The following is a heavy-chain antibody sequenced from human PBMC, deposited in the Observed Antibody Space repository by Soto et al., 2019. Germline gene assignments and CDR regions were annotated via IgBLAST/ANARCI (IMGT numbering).Heavy chain of an antibody. D-gene: IGHD4-17*01. CDR1: GDTISSGGYS. V-gene: IGHV4-30-2*01. Sequence: QVQLQESGSRLVKSSENLSLLCGVSGDTISSGGYSWAWIRQPPGKALEWIGHTSHSRNQYYNPSLQNRVIVTVDMTKNHFSLKLSFVPGADTAVYDGARETYGDYVGDFDPWVHGTLVTVSS. CDR2: TSHSRNQ. J-gene: IGHJ5*02. CDR3: ARETYGDYVGDFDP.